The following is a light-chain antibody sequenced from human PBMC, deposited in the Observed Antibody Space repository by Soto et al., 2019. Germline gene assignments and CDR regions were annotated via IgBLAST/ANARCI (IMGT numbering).Light chain of an antibody. CDR1: QVISNY. CDR3: QNYNSVPLT. J-gene: IGKJ4*01. CDR2: AAS. Sequence: GDRVTITCRASQVISNYLAWYQQKPGKVPKFLIYAASALQPGVPSRFSGSGSGTDFTLTISSLQPEDVATYYCQNYNSVPLTFGGGTKVEI. V-gene: IGKV1-27*01.